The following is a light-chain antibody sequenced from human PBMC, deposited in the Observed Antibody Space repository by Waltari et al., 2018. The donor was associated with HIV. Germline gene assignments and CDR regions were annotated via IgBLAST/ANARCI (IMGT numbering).Light chain of an antibody. CDR3: CSNAARATYV. CDR2: HVT. CDR1: TSAVGGYNH. Sequence: QSALAQPRSVSGSPGQSVTISCTRTTSAVGGYNHFSWFQHHPGKAPKLIIYHVTKRPSGVPDRFSASKSGNTASLTISGLQAEDEAEYYCCSNAARATYVFGTGTQVTVL. V-gene: IGLV2-11*01. J-gene: IGLJ1*01.